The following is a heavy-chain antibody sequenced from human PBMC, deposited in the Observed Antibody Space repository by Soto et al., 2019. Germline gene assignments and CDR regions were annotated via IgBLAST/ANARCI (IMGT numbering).Heavy chain of an antibody. D-gene: IGHD5-18*01. J-gene: IGHJ4*02. CDR3: ARLTRGYSYGPDY. CDR2: ISSSSSYI. CDR1: GFTFSSYS. V-gene: IGHV3-21*05. Sequence: EVQLVESGGGLVQPGGSLRLSCAASGFTFSSYSMNWVRQAPGKGLEWVSYISSSSSYIYYADSVKGRFTISRDNAKNSLYLQMNSLRAEDTAVYYCARLTRGYSYGPDYWGQGTLVTVSS.